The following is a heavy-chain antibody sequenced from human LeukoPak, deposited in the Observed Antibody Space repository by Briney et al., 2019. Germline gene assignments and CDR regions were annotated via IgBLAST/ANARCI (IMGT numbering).Heavy chain of an antibody. Sequence: SETLSLTCTVSGGSISSYYWSWIRQPPGKGLEWIGYIYHSGSTNYNPSLKSRVTISVDTSKNQFSLKLSSVTAADTAVYYCARDRSVAVAGTYRGWFDPWGQGTLVTVSS. J-gene: IGHJ5*02. D-gene: IGHD6-19*01. V-gene: IGHV4-59*01. CDR1: GGSISSYY. CDR3: ARDRSVAVAGTYRGWFDP. CDR2: IYHSGST.